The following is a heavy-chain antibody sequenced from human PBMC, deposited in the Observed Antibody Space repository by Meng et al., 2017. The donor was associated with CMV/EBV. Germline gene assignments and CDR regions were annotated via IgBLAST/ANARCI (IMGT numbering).Heavy chain of an antibody. CDR3: ARGRYDFWSGYYTKGGRYYYYGMDV. CDR2: IIPILCIA. D-gene: IGHD3-3*01. J-gene: IGHJ6*02. CDR1: GGTFSSYA. Sequence: SVKVLCKASGGTFSSYAISWVRQAPGQGLEWMGGIIPILCIANYAQKFQGRVTITADKSTSTAYMELSSLRSEDTAVYYCARGRYDFWSGYYTKGGRYYYYGMDVWGQGTTVTVSS. V-gene: IGHV1-69*10.